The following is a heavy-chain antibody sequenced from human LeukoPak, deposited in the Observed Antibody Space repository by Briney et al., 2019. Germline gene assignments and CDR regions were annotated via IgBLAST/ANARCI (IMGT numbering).Heavy chain of an antibody. Sequence: SETLSLTCTVSGDPISSYYWSWIRQPPGKGLEWIGYFYYSGSTNYNPSLKSRVTISVDTSKNQFSLKLSSVTAADTAVYYCATDQGGSGSAKAFAYWGQGTLVTVSS. CDR3: ATDQGGSGSAKAFAY. J-gene: IGHJ4*02. CDR1: GDPISSYY. V-gene: IGHV4-59*01. D-gene: IGHD6-19*01. CDR2: FYYSGST.